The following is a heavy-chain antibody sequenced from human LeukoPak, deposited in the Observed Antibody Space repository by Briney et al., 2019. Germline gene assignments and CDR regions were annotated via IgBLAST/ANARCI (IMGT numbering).Heavy chain of an antibody. CDR1: GGSISSYY. CDR2: IYYSGST. D-gene: IGHD3-10*01. CDR3: ARAPLTFTMVRGVILDAFDI. V-gene: IGHV4-59*01. J-gene: IGHJ3*02. Sequence: SETLSLTCTVSGGSISSYYWSWIRQPPGKGLEWIGYIYYSGSTNYNPSLKSRVTISVDTSKNQFSLKLSSVTAADTAVYYCARAPLTFTMVRGVILDAFDIWGQGTMVTVSS.